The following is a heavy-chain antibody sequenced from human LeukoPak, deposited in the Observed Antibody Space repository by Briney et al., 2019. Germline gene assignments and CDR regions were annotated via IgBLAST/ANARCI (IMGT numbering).Heavy chain of an antibody. CDR1: GFTFSSYS. D-gene: IGHD3-10*01. CDR3: ARDWAITMVRGVFGY. J-gene: IGHJ4*02. V-gene: IGHV3-48*02. CDR2: ISSSSSTI. Sequence: GGSLRLSCAASGFTFSSYSMNWARQAPGKGLEWVSYISSSSSTIYYADSVKGRFTISRDNAKNSLHLQMNSLRDEDTAVYYCARDWAITMVRGVFGYWGQGTLVTVSS.